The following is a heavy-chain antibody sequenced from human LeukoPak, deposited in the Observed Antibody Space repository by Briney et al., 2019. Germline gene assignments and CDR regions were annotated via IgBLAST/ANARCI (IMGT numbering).Heavy chain of an antibody. CDR2: ISSSSSTI. J-gene: IGHJ4*02. D-gene: IGHD3-9*01. V-gene: IGHV3-48*04. CDR3: ARGTYYDILTGSDY. CDR1: GFTFSSYS. Sequence: GGSLRLSCAASGFTFSSYSMNWVRQAPGKGLEWVSYISSSSSTIYYADSAKGRFTISRDNAKNSLYLQMNSLRAEDTAVYYCARGTYYDILTGSDYWGQGTLATVSS.